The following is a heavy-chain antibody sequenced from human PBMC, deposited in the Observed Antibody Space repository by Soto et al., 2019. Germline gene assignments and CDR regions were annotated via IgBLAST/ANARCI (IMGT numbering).Heavy chain of an antibody. V-gene: IGHV3-7*01. Sequence: GGSLRLSCAASGFTFSSYWMSWVRQAPGKGLEWVANIKQDGSEKYYVDSVKGRFTISRDTAKNSLYLQMNSLRAEDTAVYYCARARADYYDSSGYPHGYRGQGTLVTVSS. J-gene: IGHJ4*02. CDR1: GFTFSSYW. CDR3: ARARADYYDSSGYPHGY. CDR2: IKQDGSEK. D-gene: IGHD3-22*01.